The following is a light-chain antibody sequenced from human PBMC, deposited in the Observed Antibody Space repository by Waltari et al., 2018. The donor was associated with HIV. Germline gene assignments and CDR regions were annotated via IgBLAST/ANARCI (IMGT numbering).Light chain of an antibody. CDR1: SSSLGAGYD. CDR3: QSYDSSLSDWV. J-gene: IGLJ3*02. V-gene: IGLV1-40*01. Sequence: QSVLTQPPSVSGAPGQRVIISCTGSSSSLGAGYDVHWYQKLPGKAPKVLVYANSDRPPRVPGRFSGSKSGTSASLVITGLRPEDEAVYYCQSYDSSLSDWVFGGGTKLTVL. CDR2: ANS.